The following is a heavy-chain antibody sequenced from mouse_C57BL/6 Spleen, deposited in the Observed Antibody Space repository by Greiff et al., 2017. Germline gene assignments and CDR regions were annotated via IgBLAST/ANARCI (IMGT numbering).Heavy chain of an antibody. Sequence: EVQLVESGGGLVKPGGSLKLSCAASGFTFSSYTMSWVRQTPEKRLEWVATISGGGGNTYYPDSVKGRFTISRDNAKNTLYLQMSSLRSEDTALYYCARHEFITTVVATNSYWYFDVWGTGTTVTVSS. CDR1: GFTFSSYT. J-gene: IGHJ1*03. CDR2: ISGGGGNT. V-gene: IGHV5-9*01. D-gene: IGHD1-1*01. CDR3: ARHEFITTVVATNSYWYFDV.